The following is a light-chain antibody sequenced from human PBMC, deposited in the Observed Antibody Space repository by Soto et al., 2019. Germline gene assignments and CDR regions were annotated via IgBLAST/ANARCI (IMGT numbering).Light chain of an antibody. V-gene: IGKV1-39*01. J-gene: IGKJ1*01. Sequence: DIQMTQSPSSLSASVGDRVSITCRASQFITTYLNWYQHKPGNAPKLLIYAASILQSGVPSRFTGSGSGTEFTLTISSLQSEDFAVYYCQQYNNWPPGATFGQGTKVEIK. CDR1: QFITTY. CDR3: QQYNNWPPGAT. CDR2: AAS.